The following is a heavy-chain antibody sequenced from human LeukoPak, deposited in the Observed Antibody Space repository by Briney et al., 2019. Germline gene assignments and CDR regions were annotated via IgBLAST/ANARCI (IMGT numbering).Heavy chain of an antibody. V-gene: IGHV1-2*02. Sequence: ASVKVSCKASGYTFTKFDINWVRQATGQGLEWMGWINPNSGGTNYAQKFQGRVTMTRDTSISTAYMELSRLRSDDTAVYYCARSFEHPGDYWGQGTLVTVSS. CDR2: INPNSGGT. CDR1: GYTFTKFD. D-gene: IGHD1-26*01. J-gene: IGHJ4*02. CDR3: ARSFEHPGDY.